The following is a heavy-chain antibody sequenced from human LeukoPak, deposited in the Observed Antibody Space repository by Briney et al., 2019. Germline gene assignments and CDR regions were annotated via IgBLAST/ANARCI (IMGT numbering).Heavy chain of an antibody. J-gene: IGHJ4*02. CDR3: ATQSPNGFGDC. CDR2: ISSSSSYI. Sequence: GGSLRLSCAASGFTFSSYSMNWVRQAPGKGLEWVSSISSSSSYIYYADSVKGRFTISRDNAKNSLYLQMNSLRAEDTAVYYCATQSPNGFGDCWGQGTLVTVSS. D-gene: IGHD3-10*01. V-gene: IGHV3-21*01. CDR1: GFTFSSYS.